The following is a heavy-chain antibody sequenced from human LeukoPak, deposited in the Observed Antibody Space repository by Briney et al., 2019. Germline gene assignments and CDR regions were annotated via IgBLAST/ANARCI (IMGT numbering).Heavy chain of an antibody. D-gene: IGHD1-14*01. V-gene: IGHV3-30*02. CDR2: IRYGSNK. Sequence: GGSLRLSCAASGFTFSSYGMHWVRQAPGKGLEWVAFIRYGSNKYYADSVKGRFTISRDNSKNTLYLQMNSLRAEDTAVYYCANRAYEEPFDYWGQGTLVTVSS. CDR3: ANRAYEEPFDY. CDR1: GFTFSSYG. J-gene: IGHJ4*02.